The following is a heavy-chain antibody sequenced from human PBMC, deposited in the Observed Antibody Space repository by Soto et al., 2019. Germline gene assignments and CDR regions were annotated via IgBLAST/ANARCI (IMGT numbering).Heavy chain of an antibody. CDR1: GFTFSNCY. V-gene: IGHV3-7*03. CDR2: IKYDGNEQ. J-gene: IGHJ4*02. Sequence: EVRLVESGGGLVQPGGSLRLSCAASGFTFSNCYMTWVRQAPGKGLEWVASIKYDGNEQNYVDSVKGRFTISRDNAKNSLYLQMNSLRAEDTALYYCSRENWFQDYWGQGTLVTVSS. D-gene: IGHD3-9*01. CDR3: SRENWFQDY.